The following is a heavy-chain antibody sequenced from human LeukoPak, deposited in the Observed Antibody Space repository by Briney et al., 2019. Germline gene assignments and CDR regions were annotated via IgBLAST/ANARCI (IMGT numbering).Heavy chain of an antibody. J-gene: IGHJ6*03. D-gene: IGHD3-16*01. CDR3: ARDHLSRLYYMDV. CDR2: LKQDGSEK. CDR1: GFTFSSYW. Sequence: GGSLRLSCAASGFTFSSYWMSWVRQAPGKGLEWVANLKQDGSEKYYVDSVKGRFTISRDNAKNSLYLQMNSLRAEDTAVYYCARDHLSRLYYMDVWGQGTMVTVSS. V-gene: IGHV3-7*01.